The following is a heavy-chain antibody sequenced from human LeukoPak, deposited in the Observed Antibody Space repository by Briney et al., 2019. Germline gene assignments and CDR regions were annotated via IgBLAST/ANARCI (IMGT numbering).Heavy chain of an antibody. D-gene: IGHD3-9*01. CDR1: GFSFSTSW. CDR2: ISSSSSYI. Sequence: GGSLRLSCAASGFSFSTSWMAWVRQAPGKGLEWVSSISSSSSYIYYADSVNGRFTISRDNAKNSLYLQMNSLRAEDSAVYYCARSIGLTGGGVDVWGRGTTVTVSS. V-gene: IGHV3-21*04. CDR3: ARSIGLTGGGVDV. J-gene: IGHJ6*02.